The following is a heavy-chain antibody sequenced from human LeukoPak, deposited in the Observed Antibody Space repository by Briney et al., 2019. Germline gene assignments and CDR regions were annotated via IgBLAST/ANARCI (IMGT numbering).Heavy chain of an antibody. CDR1: GFAFSNFA. Sequence: GGSLRLSCAASGFAFSNFAMAWVRQAPEKGLEWVSFIRGGDAGAHYADSVRGRFTISRDNSKNTLYLEMNSLRADDTAVYYCAKASYSYGNDAFDIWGQGTKVTVSS. CDR3: AKASYSYGNDAFDI. J-gene: IGHJ3*02. D-gene: IGHD3-16*02. V-gene: IGHV3-23*01. CDR2: IRGGDAGA.